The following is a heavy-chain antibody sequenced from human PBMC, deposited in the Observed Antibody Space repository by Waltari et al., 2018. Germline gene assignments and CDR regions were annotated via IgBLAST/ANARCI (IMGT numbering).Heavy chain of an antibody. Sequence: QLQLQESGPGLVKPSETLSLTCTVSGGSISSSGSYWGWIRQPPGKGLEWIGSISYSGITYYNTSLMSQVTISVDTSKNQFSLKLTSVIAAETAVFYCARFSKSANWIDPWGQGTLVTVSS. CDR2: ISYSGIT. CDR1: GGSISSSGSY. V-gene: IGHV4-39*01. CDR3: ARFSKSANWIDP. J-gene: IGHJ5*02. D-gene: IGHD3-3*02.